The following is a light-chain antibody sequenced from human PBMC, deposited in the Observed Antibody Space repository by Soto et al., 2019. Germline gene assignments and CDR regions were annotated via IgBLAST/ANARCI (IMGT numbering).Light chain of an antibody. V-gene: IGLV2-14*03. CDR3: SSYTSSTTLV. J-gene: IGLJ3*02. Sequence: QSALTQPASVSGSPGQSITISCTGTGSDIGGYNYVSWYQQHPGKAPKLILYEVKYRPSGVSDRFSGSKSGITASLTISGLQAEDEAVYYCSSYTSSTTLVIGGGTKLTVL. CDR2: EVK. CDR1: GSDIGGYNY.